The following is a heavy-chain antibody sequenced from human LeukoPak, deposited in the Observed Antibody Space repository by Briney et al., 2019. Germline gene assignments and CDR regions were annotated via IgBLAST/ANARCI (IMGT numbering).Heavy chain of an antibody. CDR2: IYYSGST. J-gene: IGHJ5*02. D-gene: IGHD2-15*01. CDR1: GGSISSGDYY. V-gene: IGHV4-30-4*01. CDR3: ARDWDCSGGSRLQIDP. Sequence: SQTLSLTCTVSGGSISSGDYYWSWIRQPPGKGLEWIGYIYYSGSTYYNPSLKSRVTISVDTSKNQFSLKLSSVTAADTAVYYCARDWDCSGGSRLQIDPWGQGTLVTVSS.